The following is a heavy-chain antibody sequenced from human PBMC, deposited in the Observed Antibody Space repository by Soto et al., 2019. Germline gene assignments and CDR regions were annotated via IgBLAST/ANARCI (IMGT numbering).Heavy chain of an antibody. D-gene: IGHD2-2*01. J-gene: IGHJ5*02. Sequence: PGGSLRLSCAASGFTFDDYGMSWVRQAPGKGLEWVSGINWNGGSTGYADSVKGRFTISRDNAKNSLYLQMNSLRAEDTALYHCARYFGSPRLGWFDPWGQGTLVTVSS. V-gene: IGHV3-20*01. CDR1: GFTFDDYG. CDR3: ARYFGSPRLGWFDP. CDR2: INWNGGST.